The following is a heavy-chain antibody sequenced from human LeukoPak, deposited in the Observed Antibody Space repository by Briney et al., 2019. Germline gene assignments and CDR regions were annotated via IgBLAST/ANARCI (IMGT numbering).Heavy chain of an antibody. V-gene: IGHV4-39*01. J-gene: IGHJ4*02. Sequence: SETLSLTCTVYGGSISSSSYYWGWIRQPPGKGLEWIVSIYYSGSTYYNPSLKSRVTISVDTSKNQFSLKLSSVTAADTAVYYCASERITIFGVVIMFYWGQGTLVTVSS. D-gene: IGHD3-3*01. CDR1: GGSISSSSYY. CDR3: ASERITIFGVVIMFY. CDR2: IYYSGST.